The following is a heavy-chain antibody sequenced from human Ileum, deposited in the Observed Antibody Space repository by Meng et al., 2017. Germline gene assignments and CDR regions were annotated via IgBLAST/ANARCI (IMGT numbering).Heavy chain of an antibody. D-gene: IGHD2/OR15-2a*01. J-gene: IGHJ4*02. CDR3: ASSTSGPELNY. Sequence: HLQLQESGSGLVTSSQTLSLTCTVSGGSISSSAYSWTWIRQPPGKGLAWIGYIYQVGSTNYNPSLKSRVTIFVDTSKNQFSLKLTSVTAADTAVYYCASSTSGPELNYWGQGTLVTVSS. CDR1: GGSISSSAYS. CDR2: IYQVGST. V-gene: IGHV4-30-2*01.